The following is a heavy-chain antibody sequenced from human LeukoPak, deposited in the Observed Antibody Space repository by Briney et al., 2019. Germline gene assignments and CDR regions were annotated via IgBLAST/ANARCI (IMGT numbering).Heavy chain of an antibody. Sequence: GGSLRLSCAASGFTFDDYAMHWVRQAPGKGLEWVSGISWNSGSIGYADSVKGRFTISRDNSKNTLYLQMNSLRAEDTAVYYCAKDHEGNYYDSSGYFYWGQGTLVTVSS. D-gene: IGHD3-22*01. J-gene: IGHJ4*02. V-gene: IGHV3-9*01. CDR3: AKDHEGNYYDSSGYFY. CDR2: ISWNSGSI. CDR1: GFTFDDYA.